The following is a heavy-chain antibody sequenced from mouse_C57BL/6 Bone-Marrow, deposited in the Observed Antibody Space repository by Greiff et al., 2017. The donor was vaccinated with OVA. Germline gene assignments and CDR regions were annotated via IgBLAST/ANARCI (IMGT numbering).Heavy chain of an antibody. CDR2: IYPGSGST. CDR1: GYTFTSYW. V-gene: IGHV1-55*01. D-gene: IGHD1-1*01. J-gene: IGHJ2*01. CDR3: AEDYYGSSLDY. Sequence: QVQLQQPGAELVKPGASVKMSCKASGYTFTSYWITWVKQRPGQGLEWIGDIYPGSGSTNYNEKFKSKATLTVDTSSSTAYMQLNSLTSEDSAVYYCAEDYYGSSLDYWGQGTTLTVSS.